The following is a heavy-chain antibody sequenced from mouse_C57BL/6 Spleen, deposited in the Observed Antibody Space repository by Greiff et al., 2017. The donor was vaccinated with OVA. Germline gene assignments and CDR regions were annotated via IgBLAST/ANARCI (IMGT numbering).Heavy chain of an antibody. CDR3: ARDHYDYDGAMDY. CDR1: GYTFTSYW. D-gene: IGHD2-4*01. CDR2: INPSSGYT. V-gene: IGHV1-7*01. J-gene: IGHJ4*01. Sequence: VQRVESGAELAKPGASVKLSCKASGYTFTSYWMHWVKQRPGQGLEWIGYINPSSGYTKYNQKFKDKATLTADKSSSTAYMQLSSLTYEDSAVYYCARDHYDYDGAMDYWGQGTSVTVSS.